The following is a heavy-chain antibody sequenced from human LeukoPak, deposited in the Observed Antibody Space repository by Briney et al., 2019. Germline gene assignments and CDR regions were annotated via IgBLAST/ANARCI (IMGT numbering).Heavy chain of an antibody. J-gene: IGHJ4*02. CDR1: GGSVSSSSYY. D-gene: IGHD2-15*01. CDR2: IYYVGDT. V-gene: IGHV4-39*01. CDR3: ASGTEYCSGGTCSRYFDY. Sequence: LETLSLTCTVSGGSVSSSSYYWGWIRQPPGKGPEWIGSIYYVGDTYHNPSLKSRVTISVDTSKSQFSLKLRSVTAADTAVYYCASGTEYCSGGTCSRYFDYWGQGTLVTVSS.